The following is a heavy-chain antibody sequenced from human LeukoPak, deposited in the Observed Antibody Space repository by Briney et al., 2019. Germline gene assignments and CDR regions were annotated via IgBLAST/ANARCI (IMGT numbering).Heavy chain of an antibody. Sequence: GGSLRLSCAASEFTFSNYVMNWVRQAPGKGLEWVSSIRQSGDITYYADSVKGRFTISRDNSKNTLSLQMNSLSREDTAMYYCVRRGGSDGWGAFDIWVQGTVVTVSS. CDR3: VRRGGSDGWGAFDI. V-gene: IGHV3-23*01. J-gene: IGHJ3*02. CDR1: EFTFSNYV. CDR2: IRQSGDIT. D-gene: IGHD5-24*01.